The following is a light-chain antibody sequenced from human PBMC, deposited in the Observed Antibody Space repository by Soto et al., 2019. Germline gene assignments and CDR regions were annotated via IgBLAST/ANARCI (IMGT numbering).Light chain of an antibody. V-gene: IGKV1-5*01. CDR1: QSISSW. CDR3: QQYNSYSAT. J-gene: IGKJ1*01. Sequence: DIQMTQSPSTLSASVGDRVTITCRASQSISSWLAWYQQKPGKAPKLLIYDASRLETGVPSRFSGSGSGTEFTLTISSLHPDDFATYYCQQYNSYSATFGQGTKVEIK. CDR2: DAS.